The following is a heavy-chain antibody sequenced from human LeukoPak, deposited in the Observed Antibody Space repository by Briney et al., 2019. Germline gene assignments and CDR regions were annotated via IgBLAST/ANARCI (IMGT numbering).Heavy chain of an antibody. CDR3: AKDVWFGEFPHYGMDV. J-gene: IGHJ6*04. D-gene: IGHD3-10*01. Sequence: PGGSLRLSCAASGFTFSSYAMSWVRQAPGKGLEWVSAINGSGGSTYYADSVKGRFTISRDNSKNTLYLQMNSLRAEDTAVYYCAKDVWFGEFPHYGMDVWGKGTTVTVSS. CDR2: INGSGGST. V-gene: IGHV3-23*01. CDR1: GFTFSSYA.